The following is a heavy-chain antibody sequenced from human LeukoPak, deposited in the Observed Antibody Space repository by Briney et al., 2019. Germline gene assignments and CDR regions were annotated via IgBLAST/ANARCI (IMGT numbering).Heavy chain of an antibody. J-gene: IGHJ5*02. D-gene: IGHD2-15*01. CDR1: VFTFSNAW. Sequence: GGSLRLSCAASVFTFSNAWMNGVRQAPGKGLEWVGRIKSKTDGGTTDYAAPVKGRFIISRDDSKNTLYLQMSSLKTEDTAVYFCTCAGRRFNWFDPWGQGTLVTVSS. V-gene: IGHV3-15*01. CDR3: TCAGRRFNWFDP. CDR2: IKSKTDGGTT.